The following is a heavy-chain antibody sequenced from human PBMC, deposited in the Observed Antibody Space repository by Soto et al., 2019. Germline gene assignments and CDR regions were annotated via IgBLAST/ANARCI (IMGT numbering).Heavy chain of an antibody. J-gene: IGHJ4*02. CDR2: ISSSGSTI. D-gene: IGHD6-13*01. Sequence: GGSLRLSCAASGFTFSSYEMNWVRQAPGKGLEWVSYISSSGSTIYYADSVKGRFTISRDNAKNSLYLQMNSLRAEDTAVYYCARGLAAAAIDYWGQGTLVTVSS. CDR1: GFTFSSYE. CDR3: ARGLAAAAIDY. V-gene: IGHV3-48*03.